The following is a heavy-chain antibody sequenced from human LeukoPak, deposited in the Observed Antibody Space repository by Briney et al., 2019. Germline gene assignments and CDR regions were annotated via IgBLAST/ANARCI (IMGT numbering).Heavy chain of an antibody. CDR2: ISGSGGST. CDR3: ARITMIVRTFDY. Sequence: GGSLRLSCAASGFTFSSYAMSWVRQAPGKGLEWVSAISGSGGSTYYADSVKGRFTISRDNSKNTLYLQMNSLRAEDTAVYYCARITMIVRTFDYWGQGTLVTVSS. V-gene: IGHV3-23*01. J-gene: IGHJ4*02. D-gene: IGHD3-22*01. CDR1: GFTFSSYA.